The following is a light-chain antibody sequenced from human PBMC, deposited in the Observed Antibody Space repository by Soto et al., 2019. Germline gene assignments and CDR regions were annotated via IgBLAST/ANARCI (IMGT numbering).Light chain of an antibody. CDR2: DAS. V-gene: IGKV3-11*01. J-gene: IGKJ4*01. CDR3: QQRSNGPIT. Sequence: EIVLTQSPATLSLSPGERATLSCRASQSVSRYLAWYQQKPGQAPRLLIYDASNRATGIPARFSGSGSGTDFTLTISSLEPEDFAVYYCQQRSNGPITFGGGTKVEIK. CDR1: QSVSRY.